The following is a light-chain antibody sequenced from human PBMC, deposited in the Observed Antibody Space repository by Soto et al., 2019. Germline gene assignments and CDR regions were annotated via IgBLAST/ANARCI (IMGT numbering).Light chain of an antibody. CDR1: QSVSSN. V-gene: IGKV3-15*01. J-gene: IGKJ2*01. Sequence: EIVMTQSPATLSVSPGDRATLSCRASQSVSSNLAWYQQKPGQAPRLLIYGASTRATGIPARFSGSRSGTEFTLTISSLQSEDFAVYYCQQYNNWPYTFGQGTKLEIK. CDR3: QQYNNWPYT. CDR2: GAS.